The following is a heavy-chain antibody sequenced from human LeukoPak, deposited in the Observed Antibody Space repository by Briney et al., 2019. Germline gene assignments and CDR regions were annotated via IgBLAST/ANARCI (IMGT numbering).Heavy chain of an antibody. V-gene: IGHV4-39*01. CDR3: ARHVGGSIAAYDY. CDR1: GGSISSSSFY. Sequence: SETLSLTCTVSGGSISSSSFYWGWIRQPPGKGLEWIGTIYYSGSTYYNPSLKSRVTISVDTSKSQFSLKLSFVTAADTAVYYCARHVGGSIAAYDYWGQGTLVTVSS. D-gene: IGHD6-25*01. J-gene: IGHJ4*02. CDR2: IYYSGST.